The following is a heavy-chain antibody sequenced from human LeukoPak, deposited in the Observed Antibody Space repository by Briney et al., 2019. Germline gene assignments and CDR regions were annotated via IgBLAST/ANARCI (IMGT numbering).Heavy chain of an antibody. D-gene: IGHD1-26*01. CDR1: GFTFSTYA. CDR3: ARVSSASHSFDY. Sequence: PGGSLRLSCAASGFTFSTYAMSWVRQAPGKGLEWVGRSRNKAESYTTEYAASVKGRFTISRDDSKNSLYLHVNSLKPEDTAVYYCARVSSASHSFDYWGQGALLTVSS. CDR2: SRNKAESYTT. V-gene: IGHV3-72*01. J-gene: IGHJ4*02.